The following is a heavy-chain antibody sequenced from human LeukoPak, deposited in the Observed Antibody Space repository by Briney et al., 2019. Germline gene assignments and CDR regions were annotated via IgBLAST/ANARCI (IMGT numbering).Heavy chain of an antibody. CDR3: ARAPAGLILFDP. D-gene: IGHD2-8*01. Sequence: PSETLSLTCAVYGGSLSGYYWSWIRQPPGKGLEYIGEINHSGSTNYNPSLKSRVTISVDTSKTQFSLKLISVTAADMAVYYCARAPAGLILFDPWGQGTLVSVSS. V-gene: IGHV4-34*01. CDR1: GGSLSGYY. J-gene: IGHJ5*02. CDR2: INHSGST.